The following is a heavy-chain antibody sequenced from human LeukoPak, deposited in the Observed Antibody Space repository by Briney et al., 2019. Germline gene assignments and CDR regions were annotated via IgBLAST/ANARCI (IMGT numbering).Heavy chain of an antibody. J-gene: IGHJ4*02. D-gene: IGHD1-26*01. CDR3: AKDKGGSPYYFDY. V-gene: IGHV3-23*01. CDR2: ISYSGGST. CDR1: GFTFSSYA. Sequence: GGSLRLSCAASGFTFSSYAMNWVRQAPGKGLEWVSAISYSGGSTYYADSVKGRFTISRDNSKNTLYLQMNSLRAEDTAVYYCAKDKGGSPYYFDYWGQGTLVTVSS.